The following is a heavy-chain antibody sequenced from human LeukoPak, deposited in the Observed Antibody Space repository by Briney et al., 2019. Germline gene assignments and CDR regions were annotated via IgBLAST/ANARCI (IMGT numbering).Heavy chain of an antibody. CDR2: ISSSGSYI. CDR3: ARGIDSYFDY. CDR1: GFTFSSYE. Sequence: GGSLRLSCAASGFTFSSYEMNWVRQAPGKGLEWVSYISSSGSYIYYADSVKGRFTISRDNAKNSLYLQMNSLRAEDTAVYYCARGIDSYFDYWGQGTLVTVSS. D-gene: IGHD3-16*02. J-gene: IGHJ4*02. V-gene: IGHV3-21*05.